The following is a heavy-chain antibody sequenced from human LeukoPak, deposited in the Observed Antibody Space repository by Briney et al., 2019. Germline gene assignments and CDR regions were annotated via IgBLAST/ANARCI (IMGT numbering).Heavy chain of an antibody. D-gene: IGHD2-21*01. Sequence: SVKVSCKASGGTFSSYLISWVRQAPGQGLEWMGGIIPIIGTADYTQKFQDRVTITADDSTTTAYMELRSLRSDDTAIYYCARDVVGSYGTKALDDGGQGTLVIVSA. CDR2: IIPIIGTA. CDR3: ARDVVGSYGTKALDD. CDR1: GGTFSSYL. J-gene: IGHJ4*02. V-gene: IGHV1-69*13.